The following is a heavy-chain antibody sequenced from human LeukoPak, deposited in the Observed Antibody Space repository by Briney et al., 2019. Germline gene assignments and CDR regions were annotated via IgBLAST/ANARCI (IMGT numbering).Heavy chain of an antibody. J-gene: IGHJ4*02. V-gene: IGHV1-69*13. CDR3: AREAGDSPVYFDY. CDR2: IIPIFGTA. Sequence: ASVKVSCKASGGTFGSYAISWVRQAPGQGLEWMGGIIPIFGTANYAQKFQGRVTITADESTSTAYMELSSLRSEDTAVYYCAREAGDSPVYFDYWGQGTLVTVSS. D-gene: IGHD7-27*01. CDR1: GGTFGSYA.